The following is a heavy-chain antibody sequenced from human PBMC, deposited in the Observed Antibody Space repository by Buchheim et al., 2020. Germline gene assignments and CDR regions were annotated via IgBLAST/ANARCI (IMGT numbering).Heavy chain of an antibody. CDR2: IYYSGST. V-gene: IGHV4-59*01. Sequence: QVQLQESGPGLVKPSETLSLTCTVSGGSISSYYWSWIRQPPGKGLEWIGYIYYSGSTNYNPSLKSRVTISVDTSKNQFSLKRSSVTAADTAVYYCAGVDPPRYYRFDYWGQGTL. J-gene: IGHJ4*02. D-gene: IGHD3-10*01. CDR1: GGSISSYY. CDR3: AGVDPPRYYRFDY.